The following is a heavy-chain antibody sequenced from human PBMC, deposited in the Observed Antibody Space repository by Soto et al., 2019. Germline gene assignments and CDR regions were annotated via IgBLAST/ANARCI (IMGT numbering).Heavy chain of an antibody. V-gene: IGHV4-59*01. J-gene: IGHJ5*02. CDR3: ARGGTPITIFGVVISWFDP. CDR1: GGPISSYY. D-gene: IGHD3-3*01. Sequence: PSETLSLTCTVSGGPISSYYWSWIRQPPGKGLEWIGYTYHSGNTNYKPSLKSRVTISVDTSKNQFYLKLSSVTAANTAVYYGARGGTPITIFGVVISWFDPWGQGTLVTVSS. CDR2: TYHSGNT.